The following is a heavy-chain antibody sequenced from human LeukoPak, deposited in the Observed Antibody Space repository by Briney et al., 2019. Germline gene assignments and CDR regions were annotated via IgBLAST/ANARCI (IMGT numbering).Heavy chain of an antibody. CDR1: GYSISSGYY. CDR2: IYYSGST. CDR3: ARGEGYGGNSGIDY. J-gene: IGHJ4*02. V-gene: IGHV4-38-2*02. D-gene: IGHD4-23*01. Sequence: SETLSLTCTVSGYSISSGYYWGWIRQPPGKGLEWIGYIYYSGSTNYNPSLKSRVTISVDTSKNQFSLKLSSVTAADTAVYYCARGEGYGGNSGIDYWGQGTLVTVSS.